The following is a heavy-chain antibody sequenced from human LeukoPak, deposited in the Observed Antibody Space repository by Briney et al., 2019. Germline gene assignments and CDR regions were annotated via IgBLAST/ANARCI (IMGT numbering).Heavy chain of an antibody. CDR1: AYRFTDYY. D-gene: IGHD3-22*01. CDR2: INPNSGGT. Sequence: ASVKVSCKASAYRFTDYYTHWVRQAPGQGLEWMGRINPNSGGTDYAQKFQGRVTMTRDTSISTAYMELSRLRSDDTAVYYCARSSPTYYFDSSGYYYGDYWGQGTLVIVSS. J-gene: IGHJ4*02. CDR3: ARSSPTYYFDSSGYYYGDY. V-gene: IGHV1-2*06.